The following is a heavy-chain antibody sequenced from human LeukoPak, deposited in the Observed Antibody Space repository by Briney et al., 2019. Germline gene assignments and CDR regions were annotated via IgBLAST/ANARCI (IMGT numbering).Heavy chain of an antibody. D-gene: IGHD5-18*01. Sequence: GGSLRLSCAASGFTLSSYWMHWVRHAPGKGLVWVSRINSDGRSTIYADSVKGRFTISRDNAKNTLYLQMNSLIAEDTAVYYCARPLQYSYGYYFDYWGQGTLVTVSS. CDR3: ARPLQYSYGYYFDY. J-gene: IGHJ4*02. V-gene: IGHV3-74*01. CDR2: INSDGRST. CDR1: GFTLSSYW.